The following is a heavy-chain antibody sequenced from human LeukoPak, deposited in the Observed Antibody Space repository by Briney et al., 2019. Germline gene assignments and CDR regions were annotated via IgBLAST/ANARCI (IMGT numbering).Heavy chain of an antibody. CDR2: ITASGTAM. CDR3: ARGRGPYGWFDP. CDR1: GFTFSSYS. Sequence: PGGSLRLSCAASGFTFSSYSMNWVRQAPGKGLEWVSHITASGTAMFYADSVKGRFTISRDNAKNSLYLLMNNLRAEDTAIYFCARGRGPYGWFDPWGQGTLVTVSS. V-gene: IGHV3-48*01. D-gene: IGHD3-10*01. J-gene: IGHJ5*02.